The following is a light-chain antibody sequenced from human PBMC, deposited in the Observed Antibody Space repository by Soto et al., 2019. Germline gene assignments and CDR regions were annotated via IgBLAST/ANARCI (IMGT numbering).Light chain of an antibody. J-gene: IGKJ1*01. V-gene: IGKV1-5*03. CDR3: QQYKTYPWT. Sequence: DIQMTQSPSTLSASVGDRVTITCRASQMISISLAWYQQKPGRPHKLLIYMASSLESGVPSRFSGSASGTEFTITISSLQPDDFATYYCQQYKTYPWTFGQGTKVEIK. CDR1: QMISIS. CDR2: MAS.